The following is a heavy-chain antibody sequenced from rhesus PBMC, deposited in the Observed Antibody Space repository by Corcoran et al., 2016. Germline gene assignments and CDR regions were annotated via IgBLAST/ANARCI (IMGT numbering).Heavy chain of an antibody. CDR3: ASYEDDYGYYVGDNSLDV. J-gene: IGHJ5-2*02. V-gene: IGHV4-165*02. D-gene: IGHD3-9*01. CDR1: GGSISGYY. CDR2: IGGSSART. Sequence: QVQLQESGPGLVKPSETLSLTCAVSGGSISGYYWNWIRQPPGKGLEWIGYIGGSSARTSYNPSLKSRVTISTDTSKNQFSLKLSSVTAADTAVYYCASYEDDYGYYVGDNSLDVWGRGVLVTVSS.